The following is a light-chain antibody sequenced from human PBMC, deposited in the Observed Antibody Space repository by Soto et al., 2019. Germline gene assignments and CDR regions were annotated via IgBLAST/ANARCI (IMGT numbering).Light chain of an antibody. Sequence: QSALTQPPSASGSPGQSVTISCTGSSSDVGAYNYVSWYQQHPGKAPKLMIYEVTKRPSGVPDRFSGSKSGNTASLTVSGLHADDEADYYCSSYAGSNNLPFGGGTKLTVL. J-gene: IGLJ3*02. CDR3: SSYAGSNNLP. V-gene: IGLV2-8*01. CDR2: EVT. CDR1: SSDVGAYNY.